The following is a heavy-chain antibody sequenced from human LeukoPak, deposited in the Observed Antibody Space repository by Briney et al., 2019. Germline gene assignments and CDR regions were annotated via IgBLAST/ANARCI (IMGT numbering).Heavy chain of an antibody. CDR1: GYSFSNYW. CDR2: IYPGDSDT. J-gene: IGHJ5*02. D-gene: IGHD2-15*01. Sequence: PGESLKISCKGSGYSFSNYWLGWVRQMPGKGLEWMGIIYPGDSDTRYSPSFQGQVTISADKSISTAYLQWSSLKASDTAMYYCARVCYPTSLSSGRFDPWGQGILVTVSS. CDR3: ARVCYPTSLSSGRFDP. V-gene: IGHV5-51*01.